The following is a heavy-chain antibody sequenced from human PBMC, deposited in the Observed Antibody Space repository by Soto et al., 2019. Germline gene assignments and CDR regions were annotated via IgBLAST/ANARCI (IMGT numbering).Heavy chain of an antibody. CDR2: IYYSGST. V-gene: IGHV4-61*01. CDR1: GGSISSGSYY. J-gene: IGHJ4*02. CDR3: ANYPTTVTSDY. D-gene: IGHD4-17*01. Sequence: SSETLSLTCTVSGGSISSGSYYWSWIRQPPGKGLEWIGYIYYSGSTNYNPSLKSRVTISVDTSKNQFSLKLSSVTAADTAVYYCANYPTTVTSDYWGQGTLVTVSS.